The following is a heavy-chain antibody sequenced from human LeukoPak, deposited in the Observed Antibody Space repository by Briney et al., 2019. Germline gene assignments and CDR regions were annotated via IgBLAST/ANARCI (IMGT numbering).Heavy chain of an antibody. V-gene: IGHV4-34*01. CDR1: GGSFSGYY. J-gene: IGHJ4*02. D-gene: IGHD6-6*01. Sequence: SETLSLTCAAYGGSFSGYYWSWIRQPPGKGLEWIGEINHSGSTNYNPSLKSRVTISVDTSKNQFSLKLSSVTAADTAVYYCARVAARLRPVDYWGQGTLVTVSS. CDR2: INHSGST. CDR3: ARVAARLRPVDY.